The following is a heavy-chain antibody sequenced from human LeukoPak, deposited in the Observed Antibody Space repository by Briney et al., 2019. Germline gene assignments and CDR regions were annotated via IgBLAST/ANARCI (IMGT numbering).Heavy chain of an antibody. CDR3: ARDGDYYDSSGYSDY. V-gene: IGHV3-30-3*01. CDR1: GFTFSSYA. Sequence: GGSLRLSCAASGFTFSSYAMHWVRQAPGKGLEWVAVISYDGSNKYYADSVKGRFTISRGNSKNTLYLQMNSLRAEDTAVYYCARDGDYYDSSGYSDYWGQGTLVTVSS. D-gene: IGHD3-22*01. CDR2: ISYDGSNK. J-gene: IGHJ4*02.